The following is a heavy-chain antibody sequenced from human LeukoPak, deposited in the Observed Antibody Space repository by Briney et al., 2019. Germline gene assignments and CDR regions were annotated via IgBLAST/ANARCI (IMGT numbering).Heavy chain of an antibody. Sequence: PGGSLRLSCEASGFDFSNYYMSWVRQAPGEGLEWLANIKYDGSYTYYVDSLNGRFTISRDNAKNSLYLQMSSLRADDTAVYYCTRDEGATVATYRFGFWGQGTLVTVSS. V-gene: IGHV3-7*01. CDR3: TRDEGATVATYRFGF. D-gene: IGHD4-23*01. CDR2: IKYDGSYT. J-gene: IGHJ4*02. CDR1: GFDFSNYY.